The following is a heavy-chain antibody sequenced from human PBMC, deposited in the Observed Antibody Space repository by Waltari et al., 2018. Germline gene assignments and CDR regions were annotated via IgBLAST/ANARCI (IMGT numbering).Heavy chain of an antibody. CDR3: ARALHTGLLVGYYYYMDV. D-gene: IGHD2-8*02. CDR1: GGTFSRYA. J-gene: IGHJ6*03. Sequence: QVQLVQSGAEVKKPGSSVKVSCKASGGTFSRYAFSWVRQAPAQGLEWMGGSIPIFGTANYEQKFQGRGTITTDESTSTAYMELSILRSEDTAVYDCARALHTGLLVGYYYYMDVWGKGTTVTVSS. CDR2: SIPIFGTA. V-gene: IGHV1-69*05.